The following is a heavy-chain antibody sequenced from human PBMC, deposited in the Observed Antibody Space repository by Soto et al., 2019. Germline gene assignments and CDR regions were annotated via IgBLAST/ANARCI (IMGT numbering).Heavy chain of an antibody. CDR2: INPDTGAA. D-gene: IGHD6-19*01. V-gene: IGHV1-2*02. CDR1: GYTFTDYY. J-gene: IGHJ3*01. Sequence: QLQLVQSGAEVKKLGASVKVSCRSSGYTFTDYYIHWVRQAPGQGLEWMGWINPDTGAATFAHKSYDLVNRNRDTSITTAYIELSGLTSDDTAVYYCASERVGQYSSDWHHVPFDVWGQGTLVTVSS. CDR3: ASERVGQYSSDWHHVPFDV.